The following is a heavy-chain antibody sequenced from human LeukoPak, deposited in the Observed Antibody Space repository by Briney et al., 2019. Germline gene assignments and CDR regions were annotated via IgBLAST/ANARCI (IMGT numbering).Heavy chain of an antibody. CDR3: ARGDVDTRVGY. Sequence: SETLSLTCTVSGYSISSGYYWGWIRQPPGKGLEWIGEINHSGSTNYNPSLKSRVTISVDTSKNQFSLKLSSVTAADTAVYYCARGDVDTRVGYWGQGTLVTVSS. V-gene: IGHV4-38-2*02. CDR2: INHSGST. J-gene: IGHJ4*02. D-gene: IGHD5-18*01. CDR1: GYSISSGYY.